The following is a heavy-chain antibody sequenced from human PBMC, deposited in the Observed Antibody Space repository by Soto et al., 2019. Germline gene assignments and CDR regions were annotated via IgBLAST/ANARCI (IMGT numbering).Heavy chain of an antibody. D-gene: IGHD4-17*01. V-gene: IGHV1-18*01. CDR2: ISAYNGNT. CDR1: GYTFTSYG. Sequence: ASVKVSCKASGYTFTSYGISWVRQAPGQGLEWMGWISAYNGNTNYAQKLQGRVTMTTDTSTSTAYMELRSLRSDDTAVYYCARHDMDYGDFSYGYWGQGTLVTVSS. CDR3: ARHDMDYGDFSYGY. J-gene: IGHJ4*02.